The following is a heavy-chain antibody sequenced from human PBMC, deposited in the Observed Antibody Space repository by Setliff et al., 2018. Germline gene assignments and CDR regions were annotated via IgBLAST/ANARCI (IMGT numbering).Heavy chain of an antibody. V-gene: IGHV4-34*01. Sequence: PSETLSLTCIVSGVSVSRHYWSWIRQPPGKTLEWIGEINHSGSTKYNPSLKSRVTISVDTSKNQFSLKLNSVTAADTAVYYCARVGRRVDPDTVRRRYSDLWGRGTLVTVSS. CDR2: INHSGST. CDR1: GVSVSRHY. CDR3: ARVGRRVDPDTVRRRYSDL. D-gene: IGHD3-3*01. J-gene: IGHJ2*01.